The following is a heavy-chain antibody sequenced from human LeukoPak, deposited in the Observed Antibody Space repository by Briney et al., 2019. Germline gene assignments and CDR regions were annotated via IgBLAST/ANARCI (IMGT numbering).Heavy chain of an antibody. CDR2: MNPNSGNT. Sequence: RWASVKVSCKASGYTFTSYDINWVRQATGQGLEWMGWMNPNSGNTGYAQKFQGRVTMTRTTSINTAYMELSSLRSDDTAVYYRARESGLYGSGSRYWGQGTLVTVSS. V-gene: IGHV1-8*01. J-gene: IGHJ4*02. D-gene: IGHD3-10*01. CDR1: GYTFTSYD. CDR3: ARESGLYGSGSRY.